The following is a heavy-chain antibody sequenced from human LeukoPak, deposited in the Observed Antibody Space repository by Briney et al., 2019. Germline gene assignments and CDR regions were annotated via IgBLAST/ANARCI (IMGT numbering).Heavy chain of an antibody. CDR1: GGSISSYY. CDR3: ARGSFSTTGTTHPAGAFDI. Sequence: SETLSLTCTVSGGSISSYYWSWIRQPPGKGLEWIGYIYYSGSTNYNPSLKSRVTISVDTSKNQFSLKLSSVTAADTAVYYCARGSFSTTGTTHPAGAFDIWGQGTMVTVSS. V-gene: IGHV4-59*12. D-gene: IGHD1-1*01. J-gene: IGHJ3*02. CDR2: IYYSGST.